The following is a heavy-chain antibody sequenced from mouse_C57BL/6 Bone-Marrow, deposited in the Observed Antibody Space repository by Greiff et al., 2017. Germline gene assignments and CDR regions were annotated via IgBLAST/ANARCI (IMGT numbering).Heavy chain of an antibody. CDR2: IYPGSGST. D-gene: IGHD2-3*01. V-gene: IGHV1-55*01. CDR1: GYTFTSYW. Sequence: QVQLQQPGAELVKPGASVKMSCKASGYTFTSYWMTWVKQRPGQGLEWIGDIYPGSGSTNYNEKFKGKATLTADTSSSTAYMQLSSLTSDDSAVYYCAREDGYFPYWYFDVWGTGTTVTVSS. J-gene: IGHJ1*03. CDR3: AREDGYFPYWYFDV.